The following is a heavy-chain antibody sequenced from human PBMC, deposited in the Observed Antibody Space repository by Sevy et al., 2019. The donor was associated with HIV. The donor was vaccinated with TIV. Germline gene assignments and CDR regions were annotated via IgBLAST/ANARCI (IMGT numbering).Heavy chain of an antibody. D-gene: IGHD6-13*01. CDR1: GGSFSGYY. J-gene: IGHJ5*02. CDR3: AREAQQLVPSRFDP. CDR2: INHSGST. Sequence: SETLSLTCAVYGGSFSGYYWSWIRQPPGKGLEWIGEINHSGSTNYNPSLKSRVTISVDTSKNQFSLKLSSVTAADAAVYYRAREAQQLVPSRFDPWGQGTLVTVSS. V-gene: IGHV4-34*01.